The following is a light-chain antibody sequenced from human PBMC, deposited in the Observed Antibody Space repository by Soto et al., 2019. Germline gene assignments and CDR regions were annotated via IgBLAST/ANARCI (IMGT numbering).Light chain of an antibody. CDR2: LGS. V-gene: IGKV2-28*01. CDR1: QSLLHSNGYNY. CDR3: MQALQTPIT. Sequence: DIVMTQSPLSLPVTPGEPASISCRSSQSLLHSNGYNYLDWYLQKPGQSPQLLIYLGSNRASGVPDGFSVSGQGTDFTLKISRVEAEDVGVYYCMQALQTPITFGQGTRLEIK. J-gene: IGKJ5*01.